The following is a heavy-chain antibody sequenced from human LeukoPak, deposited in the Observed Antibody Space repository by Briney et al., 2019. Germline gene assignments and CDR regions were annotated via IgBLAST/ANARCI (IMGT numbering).Heavy chain of an antibody. CDR1: GGTFSSYA. V-gene: IGHV1-69*05. J-gene: IGHJ4*02. Sequence: GASVKVSCKASGGTFSSYAISWVRQAPGQGLEWMGGIIPIFGTANYAQKFQGRVTITTDESTSTAYMELSSLRSEDTAVYYRASPSFAGTTAFDYWGQGTLVTVSS. D-gene: IGHD4-17*01. CDR2: IIPIFGTA. CDR3: ASPSFAGTTAFDY.